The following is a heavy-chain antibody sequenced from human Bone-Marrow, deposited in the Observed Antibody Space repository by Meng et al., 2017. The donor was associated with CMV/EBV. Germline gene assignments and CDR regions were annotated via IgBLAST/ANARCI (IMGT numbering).Heavy chain of an antibody. CDR3: ARGLYYYGSGSWSYGMDV. J-gene: IGHJ6*02. D-gene: IGHD3-10*01. CDR2: IIPIFGTA. Sequence: SVKVSCMASGGTFSSYAISWVRQAPGQGLEWMGGIIPIFGTANYAQKFQCRVTITTDESTSTAYMDLSSLRSEDTAVYYCARGLYYYGSGSWSYGMDVWGQGTTVTVSS. V-gene: IGHV1-69*05. CDR1: GGTFSSYA.